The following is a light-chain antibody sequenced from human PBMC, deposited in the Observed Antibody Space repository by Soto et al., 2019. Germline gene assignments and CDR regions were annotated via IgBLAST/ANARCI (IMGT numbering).Light chain of an antibody. CDR3: QQSHSTPWT. Sequence: DIQMTQSPSSLSASVGDTVTITCRASQSISSYLNWYQQKPGKAPKLLIYAASSLQSGVPSRFSGCGSGTDFTLTINSLQPEDFATYYCQQSHSTPWTFGPGTKVEVK. J-gene: IGKJ1*01. V-gene: IGKV1-39*01. CDR1: QSISSY. CDR2: AAS.